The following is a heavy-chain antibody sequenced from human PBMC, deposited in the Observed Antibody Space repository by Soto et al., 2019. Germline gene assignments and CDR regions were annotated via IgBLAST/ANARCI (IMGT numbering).Heavy chain of an antibody. CDR1: GYTFTGYY. CDR3: ARDMLHRDSSSWPPSYYYYYGMDV. J-gene: IGHJ6*02. CDR2: INPNSGGT. V-gene: IGHV1-2*04. Sequence: ASVKVSCKASGYTFTGYYMHWVRQAPGQGLEWMGWINPNSGGTNYAQKFQGWVTMTRDTSISTAYMELSRLRSDDTAVYYCARDMLHRDSSSWPPSYYYYYGMDVWGQGTTVTVSS. D-gene: IGHD6-13*01.